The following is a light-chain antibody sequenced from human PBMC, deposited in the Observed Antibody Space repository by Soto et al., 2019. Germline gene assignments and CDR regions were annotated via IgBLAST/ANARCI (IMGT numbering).Light chain of an antibody. CDR1: QSVSSY. Sequence: EIVLTQSPATLSLSPGERATLSCRASQSVSSYLAWYQQKPGQAPRLLIYDASNRATGIPARFSGSGSGTDFTLTISSLEPEDFATYYCQQYNSYSTFGPATFGQGTKVEIK. V-gene: IGKV3-11*01. J-gene: IGKJ1*01. CDR2: DAS. CDR3: QQYNSYSTFGPAT.